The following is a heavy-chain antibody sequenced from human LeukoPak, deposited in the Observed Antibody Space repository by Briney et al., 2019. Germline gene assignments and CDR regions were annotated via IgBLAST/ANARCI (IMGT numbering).Heavy chain of an antibody. V-gene: IGHV3-30*18. J-gene: IGHJ6*02. D-gene: IGHD2-15*01. CDR3: AKGYCSGGSCYGLGYYYYYGMDV. CDR1: GFTFSSYG. Sequence: PGGSLRLPCAASGFTFSSYGMHWVRQAPGKGLEGGAVISYDGSNKYYADSVKGRFTISRDNSKNTLYLQMNSLRAEDTAVYYCAKGYCSGGSCYGLGYYYYYGMDVWGQGTTVTVSS. CDR2: ISYDGSNK.